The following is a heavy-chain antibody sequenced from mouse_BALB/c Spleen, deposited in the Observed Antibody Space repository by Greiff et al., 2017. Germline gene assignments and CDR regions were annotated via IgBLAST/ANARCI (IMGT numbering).Heavy chain of an antibody. V-gene: IGHV5-6-4*01. J-gene: IGHJ3*01. CDR1: GFTFSSYT. CDR2: ISSGGSYT. CDR3: TRAENFAY. Sequence: EVQGVESGGGLVKPGGSLKLSCAASGFTFSSYTMSWVRQTPEKRLEWVATISSGGSYTYYPDSVKGRFTISRDNAKNTLYLQMSSLKSEDTAMYYCTRAENFAYWGQGTLVTVSA.